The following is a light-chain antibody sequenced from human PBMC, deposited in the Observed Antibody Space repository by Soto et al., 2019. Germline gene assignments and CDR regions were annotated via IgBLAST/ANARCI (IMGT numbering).Light chain of an antibody. Sequence: QSALTQPASVSGSPGQSITISCIGTSSDIGGYNYVSWYQQHPGNAPKLMVFDVSDRPSGVSNRFSGSKSGNTAPLTISGLQAEDEADYYCSSYTTSSSYVFGTGTKVTVL. J-gene: IGLJ1*01. CDR2: DVS. CDR1: SSDIGGYNY. V-gene: IGLV2-14*03. CDR3: SSYTTSSSYV.